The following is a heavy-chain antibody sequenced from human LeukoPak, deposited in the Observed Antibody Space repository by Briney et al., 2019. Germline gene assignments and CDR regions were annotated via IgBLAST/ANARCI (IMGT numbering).Heavy chain of an antibody. CDR3: ARIAAAGGYFDY. V-gene: IGHV4-59*12. J-gene: IGHJ4*02. D-gene: IGHD6-13*01. CDR2: IYYSGST. Sequence: SETLSLTCTVSGGSISSYYWSWIRQPPGKGLEWIGYIYYSGSTNYNPSLKSRVTISVDTSKNQFSLKLSSVTAADTAVYYCARIAAAGGYFDYWGQGTLVTVSS. CDR1: GGSISSYY.